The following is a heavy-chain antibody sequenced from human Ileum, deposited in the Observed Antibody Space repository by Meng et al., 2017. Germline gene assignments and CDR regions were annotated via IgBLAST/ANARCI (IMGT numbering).Heavy chain of an antibody. CDR3: ARQVNSDGYPRYFDF. V-gene: IGHV4-39*01. Sequence: QLRLQEWGPGLVKPWETRSLTSTFSGGSITSSSYSCGWIRQPPGKGLEWIGYIYYSGTTYYNPSLKSRATISEDTAKNQFSLNLSSVTAADTAVYYCARQVNSDGYPRYFDFWGQGTLVTVSS. CDR1: GGSITSSSYS. D-gene: IGHD5-24*01. CDR2: IYYSGTT. J-gene: IGHJ4*02.